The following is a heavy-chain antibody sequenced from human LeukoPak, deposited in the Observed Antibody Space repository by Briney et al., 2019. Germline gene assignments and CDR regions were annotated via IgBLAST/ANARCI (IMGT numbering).Heavy chain of an antibody. D-gene: IGHD6-19*01. V-gene: IGHV3-7*01. CDR3: ARDNKAYSSGWDEGASWFDY. J-gene: IGHJ4*02. Sequence: PGGFLRLSCAASGFTFSSYLMSWVRQALGKGLEWVANIKQDGSEKYYADSVKGRFTISRDNAKNSLYLQMNSLRAEDTAVYYCARDNKAYSSGWDEGASWFDYWGQGTLVTVSS. CDR1: GFTFSSYL. CDR2: IKQDGSEK.